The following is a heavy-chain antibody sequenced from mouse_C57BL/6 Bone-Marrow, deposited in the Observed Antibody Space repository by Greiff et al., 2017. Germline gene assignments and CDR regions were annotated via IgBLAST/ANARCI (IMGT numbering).Heavy chain of an antibody. V-gene: IGHV1-63*01. Sequence: VKLQQSGAELVRPGTSAKMSCKASGYTFTNYWIGWAKQRPGHGLEWIGDIYPGGGYTNYNEKFKGKATLTADKSSSTAYMQFSSLTSEDSAIYYCARYALYGNYDYWGQGTTLTVSS. CDR3: ARYALYGNYDY. CDR2: IYPGGGYT. CDR1: GYTFTNYW. D-gene: IGHD2-1*01. J-gene: IGHJ2*01.